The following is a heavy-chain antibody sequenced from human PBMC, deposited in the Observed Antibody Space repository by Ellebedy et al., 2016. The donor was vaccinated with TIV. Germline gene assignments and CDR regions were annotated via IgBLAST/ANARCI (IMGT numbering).Heavy chain of an antibody. CDR2: ISSSSSYT. J-gene: IGHJ5*02. Sequence: GESLKISCAASGFTFSDYYMSWIRQAPGKGLEWISYISSSSSYTNYADSVKGRFSISRDNAKNSLYLQMNSLRAEDTAVYYCARGLREWDLKSGIFPGNWFDPWGQGTLVTVSS. CDR1: GFTFSDYY. V-gene: IGHV3-11*06. CDR3: ARGLREWDLKSGIFPGNWFDP. D-gene: IGHD1-26*01.